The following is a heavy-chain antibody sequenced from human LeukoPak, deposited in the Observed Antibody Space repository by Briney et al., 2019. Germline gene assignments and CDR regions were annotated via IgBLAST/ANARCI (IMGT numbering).Heavy chain of an antibody. V-gene: IGHV3-30*18. CDR3: AKDYGHADFQYHFDY. CDR1: GFTFSSYG. D-gene: IGHD2/OR15-2a*01. J-gene: IGHJ4*02. CDR2: ISYDGSNK. Sequence: GGSLRLSCAASGFTFSSYGMHWVRQAPGKGLEWVAVISYDGSNKYYADSVKGRFTISRDNSKNTLYLQMNSLRAEDTAVYYCAKDYGHADFQYHFDYWGQGTLVTVSS.